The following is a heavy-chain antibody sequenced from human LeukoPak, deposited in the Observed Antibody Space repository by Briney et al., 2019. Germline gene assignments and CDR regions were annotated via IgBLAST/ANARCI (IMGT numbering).Heavy chain of an antibody. J-gene: IGHJ3*02. CDR3: AKTRTYYYGSGSQADAFDI. D-gene: IGHD3-10*01. CDR2: ISTGGST. Sequence: GGSLRLSCAASGFTFRNHVMNWVRQAPGKGLEWVSHISTGGSTDYPDSVKGRFTISRDNSKNTLYLQMNSLRAEDRAVYYCAKTRTYYYGSGSQADAFDIWGQGTMVTVSS. V-gene: IGHV3-23*01. CDR1: GFTFRNHV.